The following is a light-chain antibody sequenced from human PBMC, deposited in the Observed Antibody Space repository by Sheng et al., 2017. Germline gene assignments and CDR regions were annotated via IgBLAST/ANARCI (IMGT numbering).Light chain of an antibody. V-gene: IGKV1-5*03. J-gene: IGKJ1*01. CDR3: QKYNSAPRT. CDR2: KAS. CDR1: QTIVTW. Sequence: XIQMTQSPSTLSASVGDRVTITCRASQTIVTWLAWYQQKPGKAPKLLIYKASDLETGVPSRFSGSGSETEFTLTISSLQPEDVATYYCQKYNSAPRTFGQGTKVEIK.